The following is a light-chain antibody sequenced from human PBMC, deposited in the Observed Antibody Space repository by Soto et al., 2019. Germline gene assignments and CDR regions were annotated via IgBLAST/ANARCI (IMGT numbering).Light chain of an antibody. CDR1: SSDVGSYNL. J-gene: IGLJ2*01. Sequence: QSALTQPASVSGSPGQSITISCTGTSSDVGSYNLVSWYQQHPGEAPKLMIYEGSKRPSGVSNRFSGSESGNTASLTVSGLQAEDEANYYCCSYTGSNTLVVFGGGTKVTVL. CDR2: EGS. V-gene: IGLV2-14*02. CDR3: CSYTGSNTLVV.